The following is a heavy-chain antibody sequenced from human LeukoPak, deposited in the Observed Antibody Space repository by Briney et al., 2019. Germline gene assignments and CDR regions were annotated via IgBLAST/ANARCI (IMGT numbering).Heavy chain of an antibody. V-gene: IGHV3-21*01. D-gene: IGHD2-15*01. CDR2: ISSSSSYI. J-gene: IGHJ6*03. CDR1: GFTFSGYS. Sequence: GGSLRLSCAASGFTFSGYSMNWVRQAPGKGLEWVSSISSSSSYIYYADSVKGRFTISRDNAKNSLYLQMNSLRAEDTAVYYCARVRCSGGSCYYNYYMDVWGKGTTVTVSS. CDR3: ARVRCSGGSCYYNYYMDV.